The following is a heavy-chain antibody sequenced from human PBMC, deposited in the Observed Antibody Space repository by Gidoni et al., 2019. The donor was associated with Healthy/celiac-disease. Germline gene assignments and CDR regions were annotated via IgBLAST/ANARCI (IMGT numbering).Heavy chain of an antibody. CDR3: AREGQNDYSNYDLLEYYYYGMDV. V-gene: IGHV3-11*01. J-gene: IGHJ6*02. D-gene: IGHD4-4*01. CDR2: ISSSGSTI. Sequence: QVQLVESGGGLVKPGGSLRLSCSASGFTLSAYYMSWLRRAPGKGLEWVSYISSSGSTIYYADSVKGRFTISRDNAKNSLYLQMNSLRAEDTAVYYCAREGQNDYSNYDLLEYYYYGMDVWGQGTTVTVSS. CDR1: GFTLSAYY.